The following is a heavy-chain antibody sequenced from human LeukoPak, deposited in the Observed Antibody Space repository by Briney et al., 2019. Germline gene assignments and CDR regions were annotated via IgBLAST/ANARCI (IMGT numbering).Heavy chain of an antibody. Sequence: GGSLRLSCAASGFTYSSYAMSWVRQAPGKELEWVSAISGSGGSTYYADSVKGRFTISRDNSKNTLYLQMNSLRAEDTAVYYCAKDLRYFDWLQEGLYFQHWGQGTLVTASS. CDR1: GFTYSSYA. CDR3: AKDLRYFDWLQEGLYFQH. J-gene: IGHJ1*01. V-gene: IGHV3-23*01. CDR2: ISGSGGST. D-gene: IGHD3-9*01.